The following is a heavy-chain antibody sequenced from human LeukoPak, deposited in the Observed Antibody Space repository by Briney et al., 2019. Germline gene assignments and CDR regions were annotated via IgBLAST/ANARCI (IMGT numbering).Heavy chain of an antibody. V-gene: IGHV3-23*01. CDR1: GFTFSHYT. Sequence: PGGSLRLSCVASGFTFSHYTMSWVRQAPGKGLEWVSAISHTSEYTYHADSVKGRFTISRDNSKNTLYLQMNSLRAEDTAMYYCAKGSSAGRPYYFDYWGQGTLVTVSS. CDR3: AKGSSAGRPYYFDY. D-gene: IGHD3-10*01. J-gene: IGHJ4*02. CDR2: ISHTSEYT.